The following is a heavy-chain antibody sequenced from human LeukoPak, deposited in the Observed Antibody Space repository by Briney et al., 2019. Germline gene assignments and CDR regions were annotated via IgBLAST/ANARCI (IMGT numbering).Heavy chain of an antibody. CDR2: IRYDGSNK. J-gene: IGHJ6*02. CDR3: ANSWFASYYYYGMDV. V-gene: IGHV3-30*02. CDR1: GFTFSSYG. Sequence: GGSLRLSCAASGFTFSSYGMHWVRQAPGKGLEWVAFIRYDGSNKYYADCVKGRFTISRDNCKNTLYLQMNSLRAEDTAVCYRANSWFASYYYYGMDVWGQGTTVPVSS. D-gene: IGHD3-10*01.